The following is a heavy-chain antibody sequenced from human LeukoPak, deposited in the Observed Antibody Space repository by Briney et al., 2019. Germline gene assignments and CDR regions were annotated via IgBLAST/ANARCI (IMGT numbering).Heavy chain of an antibody. J-gene: IGHJ4*02. V-gene: IGHV3-23*01. CDR2: ISGSDGST. CDR1: GWTFIKFS. Sequence: PSGYLRQSCAASGWTFIKFSMSCVRQTPGKGLEWVSGISGSDGSTYYADSVKGRFTISRDKSKNTLYLQMNSLGAEDTAVYYCAKEYYYGSGTYYDYWGQGTLVTVSS. CDR3: AKEYYYGSGTYYDY. D-gene: IGHD3-10*01.